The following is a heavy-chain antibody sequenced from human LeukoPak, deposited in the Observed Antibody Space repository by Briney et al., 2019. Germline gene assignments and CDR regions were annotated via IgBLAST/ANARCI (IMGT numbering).Heavy chain of an antibody. CDR2: IIPIPGIA. V-gene: IGHV1-69*04. CDR3: TRGARYCSSTSCQPSDWFDP. CDR1: GGTFSSYA. J-gene: IGHJ5*02. D-gene: IGHD2-2*01. Sequence: SVKVSCKASGGTFSSYAISWVRQAPGQGLEWMGRIIPIPGIANYAQKFQGRVTITADKSTSTAYMELSRLRSDDTAVYYCTRGARYCSSTSCQPSDWFDPWGQGTLVTVSS.